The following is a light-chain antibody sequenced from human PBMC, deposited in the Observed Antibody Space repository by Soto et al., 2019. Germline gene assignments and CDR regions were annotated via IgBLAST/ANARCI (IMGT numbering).Light chain of an antibody. V-gene: IGKV3-15*01. CDR3: QLYNNWPLT. CDR1: QSVSSN. CDR2: GAS. Sequence: EIVMTQSPATLSVSPVERATLSCRASQSVSSNLAWYQQKPGQAPRRLIYGASTRATGIPARFSGSGSGTEFTLTISSLQSEDFAVYYCQLYNNWPLTFGGGTKVEIK. J-gene: IGKJ4*01.